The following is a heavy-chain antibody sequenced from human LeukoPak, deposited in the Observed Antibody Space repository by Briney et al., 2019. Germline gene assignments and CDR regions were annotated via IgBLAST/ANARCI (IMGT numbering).Heavy chain of an antibody. CDR2: INPKNSGT. CDR1: GYTSSDYY. D-gene: IGHD4-17*01. J-gene: IGHJ4*02. CDR3: ARVTVTTLFDH. V-gene: IGHV1-2*04. Sequence: ASVKVSCKISGYTSSDYYIHWVRQAPGQGLEWMGWINPKNSGTKYAQKFQGWITMTTDTSTSTAYMELTSLRSNDTAVYYCARVTVTTLFDHWGPGTLVTVSS.